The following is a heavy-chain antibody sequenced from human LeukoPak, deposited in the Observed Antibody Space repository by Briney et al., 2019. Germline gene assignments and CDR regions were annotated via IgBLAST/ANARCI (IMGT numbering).Heavy chain of an antibody. D-gene: IGHD2-2*01. J-gene: IGHJ4*02. CDR3: ARSLSTRRGETCTRTSCYFDY. V-gene: IGHV4-38-2*01. CDR2: IFHNGIP. Sequence: SDTLSLTCAVSGFSISSGYFWAWIRQSPGKGLEWIGSIFHNGIPYYNPSLKSRITISVDTSKNQFSLRLSHVAAADTAVYYCARSLSTRRGETCTRTSCYFDYWGQGTLVTVSS. CDR1: GFSISSGYF.